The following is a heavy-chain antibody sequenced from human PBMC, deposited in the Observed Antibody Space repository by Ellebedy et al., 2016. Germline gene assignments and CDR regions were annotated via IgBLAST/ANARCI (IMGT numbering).Heavy chain of an antibody. J-gene: IGHJ6*02. CDR2: INHSGST. CDR1: GGSFSGYY. V-gene: IGHV4-34*01. Sequence: SETLSLTXAVYGGSFSGYYWSWIRQPPGKGLEWRGVINHSGSTNYNPSLKSRVTISVDTSKNQFSLKLSSVTAADTAVYYCARHHLEAPSVAATLKSGYGRKYYGMDVWGQGTTVTVSS. CDR3: ARHHLEAPSVAATLKSGYGRKYYGMDV. D-gene: IGHD2-15*01.